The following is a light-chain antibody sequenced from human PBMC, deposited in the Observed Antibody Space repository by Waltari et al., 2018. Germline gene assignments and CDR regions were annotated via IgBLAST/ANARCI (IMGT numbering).Light chain of an antibody. V-gene: IGKV3-20*01. Sequence: CRASHSVNINRLAWYQQKFGQTPRLIIYGTSNRAAGIPDRFSGGGSGTDFTLIISRVEPEDFAVYYCQQYGDSSFTFGQGTKLEIK. J-gene: IGKJ2*01. CDR3: QQYGDSSFT. CDR2: GTS. CDR1: HSVNINR.